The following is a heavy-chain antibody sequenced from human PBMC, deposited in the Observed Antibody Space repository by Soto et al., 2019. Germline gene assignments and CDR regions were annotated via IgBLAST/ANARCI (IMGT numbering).Heavy chain of an antibody. CDR1: GFTFSSYA. CDR2: ISGSGGST. D-gene: IGHD2-2*01. CDR3: AKRPTRARYCSSTSCYLAHDYYYYYMDV. J-gene: IGHJ6*03. V-gene: IGHV3-23*01. Sequence: GGSLRLSCAASGFTFSSYAMSWVRQAPGKGLEWVSAISGSGGSTYYADSVKGRFTISRDNSKNTLYLQMNSLRAEDTAVYYCAKRPTRARYCSSTSCYLAHDYYYYYMDVWGKGTTVTVSS.